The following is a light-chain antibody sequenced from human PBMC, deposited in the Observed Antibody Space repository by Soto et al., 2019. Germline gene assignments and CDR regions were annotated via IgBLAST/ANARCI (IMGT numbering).Light chain of an antibody. CDR1: QTISSW. Sequence: DSQKNNGPSTLSGSTVGRVTSTCRDSQTISSWLAWYQQKPGKAPKLLIYKASTLKSGVPSRFSGSGSGTEFTLTISSLQPDDFAVYYCQQYNNRPPITFGQGTRLEIK. CDR2: KAS. V-gene: IGKV1-5*03. CDR3: QQYNNRPPIT. J-gene: IGKJ5*01.